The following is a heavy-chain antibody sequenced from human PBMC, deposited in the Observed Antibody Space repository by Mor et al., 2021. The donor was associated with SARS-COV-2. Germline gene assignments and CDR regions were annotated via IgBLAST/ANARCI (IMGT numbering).Heavy chain of an antibody. CDR3: ARQTSYYYDGSGEYVGYFDY. J-gene: IGHJ4*02. V-gene: IGHV4-59*08. Sequence: MGYIYYSGNTNYNPSLKSRVTISVDTSKNQFSLRLSSVTAADTAVYYCARQTSYYYDGSGEYVGYFDYWGQGTLVAVSS. CDR2: IYYSGNT. D-gene: IGHD3-22*01.